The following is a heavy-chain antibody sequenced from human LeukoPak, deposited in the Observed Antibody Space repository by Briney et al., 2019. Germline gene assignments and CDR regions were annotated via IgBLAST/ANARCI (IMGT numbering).Heavy chain of an antibody. D-gene: IGHD4-4*01. CDR2: IYYSGST. CDR1: GGSISSSSYS. J-gene: IGHJ3*02. V-gene: IGHV4-39*01. CDR3: ARRGTDYSSVAFDI. Sequence: KASETLSLTCTVSGGSISSSSYSWGWIRQPPGKGLEWIGSIYYSGSTYYNPSLKSRVTISVDTSKNQFSLKVSSVTAADTTVYYCARRGTDYSSVAFDIWGQGTMVTVSS.